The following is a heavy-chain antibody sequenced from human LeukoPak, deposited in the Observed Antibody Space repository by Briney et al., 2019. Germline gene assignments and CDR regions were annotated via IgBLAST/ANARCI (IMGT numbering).Heavy chain of an antibody. Sequence: PTGGSLRLSCAASGFTFSSHGMHWVRQAPGKGLEWVAYIRYDGNNKNYADSVKGRFTISRDNSKDMLYLQMNSLRPEDTAVYSCAKGDDYGANTRLPKFNWFDPWGQGTLVTVSS. J-gene: IGHJ5*02. CDR2: IRYDGNNK. V-gene: IGHV3-30*02. CDR3: AKGDDYGANTRLPKFNWFDP. CDR1: GFTFSSHG. D-gene: IGHD4-23*01.